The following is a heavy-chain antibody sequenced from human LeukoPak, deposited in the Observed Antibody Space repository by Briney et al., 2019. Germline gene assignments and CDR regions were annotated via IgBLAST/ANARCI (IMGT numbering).Heavy chain of an antibody. V-gene: IGHV1-2*02. CDR3: ARVRRYYDPSSPADY. CDR2: IYPYNGET. Sequence: ASVKVSCKASGYTFRGYYIHWVRQAPGQGLEWMGWIYPYNGETKIAQKFQGRVTTSSDTSISTAYMDLTRLTSDDTAVIYCARVRRYYDPSSPADYWGQGTLVTGSS. D-gene: IGHD3-22*01. J-gene: IGHJ4*02. CDR1: GYTFRGYY.